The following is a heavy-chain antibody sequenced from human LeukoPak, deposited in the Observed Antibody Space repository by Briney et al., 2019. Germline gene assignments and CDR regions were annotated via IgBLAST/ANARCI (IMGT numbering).Heavy chain of an antibody. Sequence: GGSLRLSCATSGFTFSGSAMHWVRQAPGKGLEWVGRMRSKTNGFATTYGASVQGRFTISRDDSKNTAYLQMSNLETQDTAVYYCARATSYYYYGMDVWGQGTTVTVSS. J-gene: IGHJ6*02. D-gene: IGHD4-11*01. CDR2: MRSKTNGFAT. CDR3: ARATSYYYYGMDV. V-gene: IGHV3-73*01. CDR1: GFTFSGSA.